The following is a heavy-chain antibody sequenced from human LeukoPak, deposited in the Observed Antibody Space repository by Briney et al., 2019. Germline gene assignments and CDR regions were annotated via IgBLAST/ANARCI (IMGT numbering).Heavy chain of an antibody. CDR3: ARGRPYYDSSGYLRGRPYFDY. Sequence: ASVKVSCKASGYTFTSYYMHWVRQAPGQGLEWMGIINPSGGSTSYAQKFQGRVTMTRDMSTSTVYMELSSLRSEDTAVYYCARGRPYYDSSGYLRGRPYFDYWGQGTLVTVSS. D-gene: IGHD3-22*01. J-gene: IGHJ4*02. CDR1: GYTFTSYY. V-gene: IGHV1-46*01. CDR2: INPSGGST.